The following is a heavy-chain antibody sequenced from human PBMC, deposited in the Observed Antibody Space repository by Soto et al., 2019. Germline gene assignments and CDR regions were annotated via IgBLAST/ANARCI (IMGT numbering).Heavy chain of an antibody. Sequence: SSETLSLTCAVSGGSISSGGYSWSWIRQPPGKGLEWIGYIYHSGSTYYNPSLKSRVTISVDRSKNQFSLKLSSVTAADTAVYYCARDLPTMDVWGQGTTVTVSS. CDR3: ARDLPTMDV. J-gene: IGHJ6*02. CDR1: GGSISSGGYS. V-gene: IGHV4-30-2*01. CDR2: IYHSGST.